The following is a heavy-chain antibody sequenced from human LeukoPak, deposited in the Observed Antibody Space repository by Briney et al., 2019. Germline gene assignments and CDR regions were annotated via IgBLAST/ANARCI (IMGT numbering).Heavy chain of an antibody. D-gene: IGHD2-15*01. CDR2: IYHSGST. CDR1: GYSISSGYY. Sequence: SETLSLTCTVSGYSISSGYYWGWIRQPPGKGLEWIGSIYHSGSTYYNPSLKSRVTISVDTSKNQFSLKLSSVTAADTAVYYCARYPAVYCSGGSCYPTDAFDIWGQGTMVTVSS. J-gene: IGHJ3*02. V-gene: IGHV4-38-2*02. CDR3: ARYPAVYCSGGSCYPTDAFDI.